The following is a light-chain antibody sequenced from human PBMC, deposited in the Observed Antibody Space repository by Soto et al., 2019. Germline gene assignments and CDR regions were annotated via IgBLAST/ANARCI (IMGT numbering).Light chain of an antibody. CDR2: DAS. CDR3: QQRSKWPT. CDR1: QSVSSY. J-gene: IGKJ3*01. V-gene: IGKV3-11*01. Sequence: EIVLTHSPSTLSLSPGQRATLSCRASQSVSSYLAWYQQKPGQAPRLLIYDASNRATGIPARFSGSGSGTDFTLTISSLEPEDFAVYYCQQRSKWPTFGPGTKVDIK.